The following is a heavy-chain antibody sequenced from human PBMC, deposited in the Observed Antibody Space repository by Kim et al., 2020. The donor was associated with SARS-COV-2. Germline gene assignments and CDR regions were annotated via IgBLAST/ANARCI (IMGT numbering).Heavy chain of an antibody. CDR3: ARDSRGMVIKGLEY. V-gene: IGHV3-21*01. CDR1: GFTFSSYG. Sequence: GGSLRLSCAASGFTFSSYGMNWVRQAPGKGLEWVASISSSSSYIYYADSLKGRFTISRDNAKNSLYLQMNSLRAEDTAVYYCARDSRGMVIKGLEYWGQGTLGPVSP. D-gene: IGHD3-16*01. J-gene: IGHJ4*02. CDR2: ISSSSSYI.